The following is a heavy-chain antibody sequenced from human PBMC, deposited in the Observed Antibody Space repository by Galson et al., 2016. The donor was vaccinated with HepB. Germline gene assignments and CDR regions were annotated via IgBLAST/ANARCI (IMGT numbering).Heavy chain of an antibody. CDR1: GYSFTAYW. V-gene: IGHV5-51*01. CDR2: IYPTDSDT. CDR3: ARLVPLTRYYELSSYYFDF. Sequence: QSGAEVKKPGESLKISCKGSGYSFTAYWIGWVRQMPGKGLEWMGIIYPTDSDTRYSPSFQGQVTISADKSISTAYLQWSSLRASDTAMYYCARLVPLTRYYELSSYYFDFWGQGTLVTVSS. J-gene: IGHJ4*02. D-gene: IGHD3-3*01.